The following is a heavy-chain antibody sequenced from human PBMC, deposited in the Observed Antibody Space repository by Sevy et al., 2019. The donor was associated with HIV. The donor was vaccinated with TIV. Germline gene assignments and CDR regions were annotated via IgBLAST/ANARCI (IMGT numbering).Heavy chain of an antibody. J-gene: IGHJ4*02. Sequence: ASVKVSCKASGGTFSSYAISWVRQAPGQGLEWMGGIIPIFGTSNYAQKFQGRVTITADESTSTAYMRQSSLRTEDTAVYYCASITSENMSRGVPTSLFYYWGQGTLVTVSS. D-gene: IGHD3-10*01. V-gene: IGHV1-69*13. CDR2: IIPIFGTS. CDR3: ASITSENMSRGVPTSLFYY. CDR1: GGTFSSYA.